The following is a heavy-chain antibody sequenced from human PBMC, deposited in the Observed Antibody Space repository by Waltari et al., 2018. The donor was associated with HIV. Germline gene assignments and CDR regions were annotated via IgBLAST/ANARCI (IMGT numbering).Heavy chain of an antibody. CDR3: ARGLTIFGDVIPYYFDH. Sequence: VQLAESGGGLVKPGESLRLSCAGSGFAFGKYTLSWVRQAPGKGLEWISTIRSTSGYIEYADSVKGRFTVSRDNAKKSLSLQMNSLRAEDAAVYYCARGLTIFGDVIPYYFDHWGQGSLVTVSS. J-gene: IGHJ4*01. CDR2: IRSTSGYI. V-gene: IGHV3-21*01. CDR1: GFAFGKYT. D-gene: IGHD3-3*01.